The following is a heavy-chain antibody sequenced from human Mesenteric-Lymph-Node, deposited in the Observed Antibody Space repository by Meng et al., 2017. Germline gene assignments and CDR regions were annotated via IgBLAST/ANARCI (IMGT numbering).Heavy chain of an antibody. CDR2: IHDDGNT. D-gene: IGHD1-26*01. CDR3: ARETQATVGASSSSAFDL. V-gene: IGHV3-66*02. CDR1: GFSFADYA. Sequence: GESLKISCTASGFSFADYAMSWFRQAPGKGLEWVSVIHDDGNTYYGDSVKGRFTISRDNSKIMLYLQMNSLRPEDTAVYYCARETQATVGASSSSAFDLWGQGTMVTVSS. J-gene: IGHJ3*01.